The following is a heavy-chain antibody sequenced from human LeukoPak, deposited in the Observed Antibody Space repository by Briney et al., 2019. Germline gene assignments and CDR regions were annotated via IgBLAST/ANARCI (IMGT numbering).Heavy chain of an antibody. CDR3: ARGSIDVDTAMVSTDYYFDY. D-gene: IGHD5-18*01. Sequence: SETLSLTCAVYGGSFSGYYWSWLRQPPGKGLEWIGEINHSGSTNYNPSLKSRVTISVDTSKNQFSLKLSSVTAADTAVYYCARGSIDVDTAMVSTDYYFDYWGQGTLVTVSS. J-gene: IGHJ4*02. V-gene: IGHV4-34*01. CDR1: GGSFSGYY. CDR2: INHSGST.